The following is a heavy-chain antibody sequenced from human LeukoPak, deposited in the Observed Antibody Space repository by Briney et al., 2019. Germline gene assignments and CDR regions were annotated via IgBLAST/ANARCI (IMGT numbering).Heavy chain of an antibody. V-gene: IGHV3-23*01. Sequence: PGESLTLSCAASGFTFTSYAMSWVRQPPGKGLEWLSPISGSGHDSYYADSMKGRFTISRDTSKNTLYMQMSSLRAEDTALYYCAKKGESSPTSFDNWGQGTLVTVSS. CDR2: ISGSGHDS. CDR1: GFTFTSYA. D-gene: IGHD2/OR15-2a*01. CDR3: AKKGESSPTSFDN. J-gene: IGHJ4*02.